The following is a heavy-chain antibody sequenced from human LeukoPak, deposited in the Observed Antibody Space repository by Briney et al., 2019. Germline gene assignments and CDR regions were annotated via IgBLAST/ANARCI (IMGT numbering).Heavy chain of an antibody. Sequence: GGSLRLSCAASGFTVSSNYMSWVRQAPGKGLEWVSLINSGGSTYYADSVKGRLTISRDNSKNTLYLQMDSLRAEDTAVYYCASRSLYYYGSGSYPLVFDYWGQGTLVTVSS. V-gene: IGHV3-53*01. J-gene: IGHJ4*02. CDR2: INSGGST. CDR3: ASRSLYYYGSGSYPLVFDY. D-gene: IGHD3-10*01. CDR1: GFTVSSNY.